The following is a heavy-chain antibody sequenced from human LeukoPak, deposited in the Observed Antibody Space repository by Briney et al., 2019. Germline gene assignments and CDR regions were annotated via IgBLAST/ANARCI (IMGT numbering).Heavy chain of an antibody. CDR1: GGTFSSYA. D-gene: IGHD6-19*01. V-gene: IGHV1-69*13. CDR3: ARLDSSGYYYFDY. CDR2: IIPIFGTA. Sequence: SVKVSCKASGGTFSSYAISWVRQAPGQGLEWMGGIIPIFGTANYAQKFQGRVTITADESTSTAYMELSSLRSEDTAVYYCARLDSSGYYYFDYWGQGTLVTVSS. J-gene: IGHJ4*02.